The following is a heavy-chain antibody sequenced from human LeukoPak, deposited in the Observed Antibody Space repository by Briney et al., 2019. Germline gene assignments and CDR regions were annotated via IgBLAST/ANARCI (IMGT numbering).Heavy chain of an antibody. J-gene: IGHJ4*02. Sequence: VASVKVSCKASGGTFSSYAISRVRQAPGQGLEWMGGIIPIFGTANYAQKFQGRVTITSDESTSTAYMELSSLRSEDTAVYYCARVAIAVAGLSFDYWGQGTLVTVSS. V-gene: IGHV1-69*13. CDR2: IIPIFGTA. CDR1: GGTFSSYA. D-gene: IGHD6-19*01. CDR3: ARVAIAVAGLSFDY.